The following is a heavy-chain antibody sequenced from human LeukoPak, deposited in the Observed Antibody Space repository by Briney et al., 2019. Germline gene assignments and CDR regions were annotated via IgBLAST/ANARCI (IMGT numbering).Heavy chain of an antibody. Sequence: GRSLRLSCVASGFTFSSYGMHWVRQAPGKGLEWVAVVWYDGSKTYSADSVKGRITISRDDSKNTLYLQMNSLRAEDTAVYYCARGVDYYDSSGTIDYWGQGTLVTVSS. CDR2: VWYDGSKT. V-gene: IGHV3-33*01. J-gene: IGHJ4*02. CDR3: ARGVDYYDSSGTIDY. D-gene: IGHD3-22*01. CDR1: GFTFSSYG.